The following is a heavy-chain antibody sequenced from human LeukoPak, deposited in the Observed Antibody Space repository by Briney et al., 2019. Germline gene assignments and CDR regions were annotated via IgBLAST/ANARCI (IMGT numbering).Heavy chain of an antibody. CDR2: INSDGSST. D-gene: IGHD2-8*01. V-gene: IGHV3-74*01. J-gene: IGHJ4*02. CDR3: ARDILTPDYYFDY. Sequence: GGSLRLSCAASGFTFSSYWMHWVRQAPGKGLVWVSRINSDGSSTSYADSVKGRFTISRDNAKNTLYLQMNSLRAGDTAVYYCARDILTPDYYFDYWGQGTLVTVSS. CDR1: GFTFSSYW.